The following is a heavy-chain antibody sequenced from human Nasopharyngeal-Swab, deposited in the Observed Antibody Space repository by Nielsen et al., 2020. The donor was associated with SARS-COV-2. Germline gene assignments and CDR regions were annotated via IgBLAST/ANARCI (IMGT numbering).Heavy chain of an antibody. CDR1: GGSVSSGSYY. D-gene: IGHD3-10*01. J-gene: IGHJ6*02. CDR3: ARDIGAAALAPWRGYYGMDV. CDR2: MYYSGST. Sequence: SETLSLTCTVSGGSVSSGSYYWSWIRQPPGKGLEWIGYMYYSGSTNYNPSLKSRVTISVDTSKNQFSQKLSSVTAADTAVYYCARDIGAAALAPWRGYYGMDVWGQGTTVTVSS. V-gene: IGHV4-61*01.